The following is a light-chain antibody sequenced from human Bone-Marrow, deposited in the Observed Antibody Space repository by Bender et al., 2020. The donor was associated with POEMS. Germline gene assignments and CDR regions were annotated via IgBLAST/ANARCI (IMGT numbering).Light chain of an antibody. CDR3: AVWDTSLNNGV. J-gene: IGLJ3*02. CDR1: SSNIAGNS. CDR2: DNN. V-gene: IGLV1-51*01. Sequence: QSVLTQPPSVSAAPGQTVTISCSGSSSNIAGNSVSWYQHLSGTAPKLLIYDNNKRPSGISGRFSGSKSGTSATLGIIGLQTEDEADYYCAVWDTSLNNGVFGGGTKLTVL.